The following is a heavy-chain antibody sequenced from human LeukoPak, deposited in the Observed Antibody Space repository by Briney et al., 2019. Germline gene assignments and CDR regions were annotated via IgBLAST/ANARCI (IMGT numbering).Heavy chain of an antibody. Sequence: PGGSLRLFCAASGFTFSSYAMHWVRQAPGKGLEWVSGISWNSGSIAYADSVKGRFTISRDNAKNLLFLQMSSLRAADTALYYCAKGHCSSSSCFPNYYYYMDVWGKGTTVTVSS. CDR2: ISWNSGSI. D-gene: IGHD2-15*01. J-gene: IGHJ6*03. CDR1: GFTFSSYA. CDR3: AKGHCSSSSCFPNYYYYMDV. V-gene: IGHV3-9*01.